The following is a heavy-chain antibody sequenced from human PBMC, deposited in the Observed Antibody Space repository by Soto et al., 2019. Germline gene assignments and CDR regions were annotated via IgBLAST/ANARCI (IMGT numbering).Heavy chain of an antibody. J-gene: IGHJ5*02. CDR3: ARHVTNWFDP. V-gene: IGHV4-39*01. Sequence: QLQLQESGPGLVKPSETLSLTCTVSGGSISSSAYFWGWIRQPPGKGLEWIGTVYYSGTTYYNPSLETRVTISVDTSKNQFSLNLSSVTAADTAVYYCARHVTNWFDPWGQGSLVTVSA. CDR1: GGSISSSAYF. CDR2: VYYSGTT.